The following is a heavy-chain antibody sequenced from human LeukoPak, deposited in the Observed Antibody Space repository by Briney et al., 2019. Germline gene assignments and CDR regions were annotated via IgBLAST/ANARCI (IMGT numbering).Heavy chain of an antibody. J-gene: IGHJ4*02. D-gene: IGHD3-10*01. V-gene: IGHV3-15*04. CDR2: IESKTDGGTT. Sequence: GGSLRLSCAAAGFSFSDAWMSWVRQIPGEGLEWVGRIESKTDGGTTDYAAPVKGRVTISNDDSTNTLSLPITSLTSEDTAVYYCTTYGSGRKFDYWGQGILVTVSS. CDR1: GFSFSDAW. CDR3: TTYGSGRKFDY.